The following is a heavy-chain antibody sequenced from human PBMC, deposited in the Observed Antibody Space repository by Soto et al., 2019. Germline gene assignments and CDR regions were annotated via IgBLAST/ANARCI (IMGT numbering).Heavy chain of an antibody. CDR3: ASTSSSWYYYYMDV. V-gene: IGHV4-59*08. J-gene: IGHJ6*03. CDR1: GGSINSYY. D-gene: IGHD6-6*01. Sequence: SEPLSLTCTVSGGSINSYYWSWIRQPPGKGPEWIGFIYYTGITKYNPSLQSRVTISVDTSKNQFSLKLSSVTAADTAVYFCASTSSSWYYYYMDVWGKGTTVTVSS. CDR2: IYYTGIT.